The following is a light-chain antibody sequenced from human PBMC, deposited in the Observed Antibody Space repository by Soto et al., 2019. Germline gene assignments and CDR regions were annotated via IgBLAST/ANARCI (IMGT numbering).Light chain of an antibody. Sequence: ENVLTQSPGTLSLSPGERATLFCRASQSVTSNSVSWYQQKPGQAPRLLIYGASSRVTGIPDRFSGSGSGTEFSFTIRRMEPEDFAIYSCHQYGAPPRTFGQGTKVDIK. J-gene: IGKJ1*01. CDR3: HQYGAPPRT. V-gene: IGKV3-20*01. CDR1: QSVTSNS. CDR2: GAS.